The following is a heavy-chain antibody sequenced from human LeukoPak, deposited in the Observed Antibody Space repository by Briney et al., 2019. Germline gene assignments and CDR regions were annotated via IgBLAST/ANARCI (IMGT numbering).Heavy chain of an antibody. D-gene: IGHD2-2*01. V-gene: IGHV3-74*01. CDR2: INSDGSST. CDR3: ARGTLGYCSSPSCLNWFDP. Sequence: GGSLRLSCAASGFTFSSYWMHWVRQAPGKGLVWVSRINSDGSSTSYADSVKGRFTISRDNAKNTLYLQMNSLRAEDTAVYYCARGTLGYCSSPSCLNWFDPWGQGTLVTVSS. CDR1: GFTFSSYW. J-gene: IGHJ5*02.